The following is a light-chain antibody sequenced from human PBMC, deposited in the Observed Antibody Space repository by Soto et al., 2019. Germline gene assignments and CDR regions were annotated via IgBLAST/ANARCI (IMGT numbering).Light chain of an antibody. CDR3: CSYGGSRAV. CDR2: EVS. CDR1: SSDVWSHNL. Sequence: QSALTQPASVSGSPGQSITISCTGTSSDVWSHNLVSWYQQHPGQAPKLMIYEVSKRPLGVSARFSASKSGNTASLTISGLQAEDEADYYCCSYGGSRAVFGGGPQLTVL. V-gene: IGLV2-23*02. J-gene: IGLJ7*01.